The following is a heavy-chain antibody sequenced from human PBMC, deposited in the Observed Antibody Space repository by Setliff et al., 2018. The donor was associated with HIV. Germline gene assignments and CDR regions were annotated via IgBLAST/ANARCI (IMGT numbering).Heavy chain of an antibody. V-gene: IGHV4-39*01. D-gene: IGHD2-15*01. J-gene: IGHJ6*02. Sequence: ETLSLTCSVSGVSFSTNMYYWGWIRQPPGKGLEWVGSVYYSGDIFYNPSLRSRVTISLDSSKNQLSLRLKSVTAADTAVYFCARRAESTTTWFSSWYSYDMDVWGQGTTVTVSS. CDR2: VYYSGDI. CDR1: GVSFSTNMYY. CDR3: ARRAESTTTWFSSWYSYDMDV.